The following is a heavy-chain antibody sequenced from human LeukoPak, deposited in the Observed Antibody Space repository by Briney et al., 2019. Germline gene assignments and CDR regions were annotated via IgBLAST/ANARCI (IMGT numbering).Heavy chain of an antibody. CDR1: GYSFTNYW. CDR2: IHPSDSET. V-gene: IGHV5-51*01. D-gene: IGHD5-12*01. Sequence: GESLQISCKGSGYSFTNYWIAWVRQLPGKGLEWVGIIHPSDSETQYSPSFQGQVTISADNSITTAYLQWSSLKASDTAIYYCARRGYSGYSPLDSWGQGTLVFVSS. CDR3: ARRGYSGYSPLDS. J-gene: IGHJ4*02.